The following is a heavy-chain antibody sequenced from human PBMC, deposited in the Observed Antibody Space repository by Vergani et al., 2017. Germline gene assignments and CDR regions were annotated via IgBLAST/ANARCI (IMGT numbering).Heavy chain of an antibody. V-gene: IGHV3-33*01. D-gene: IGHD2-2*01. CDR2: IWYVGSNK. J-gene: IGHJ4*02. CDR1: GFTFSSYG. Sequence: QVQLVESGGGVVQPGRSLRLSCAASGFTFSSYGMHWVRQAPGKGLEWVAVIWYVGSNKYYADSVKGRFTISRDNSKNTLYLQMNSLRAEDTAVYYCARDTGFDCSSTSCYASYYFDYWGQGTLVTVSS. CDR3: ARDTGFDCSSTSCYASYYFDY.